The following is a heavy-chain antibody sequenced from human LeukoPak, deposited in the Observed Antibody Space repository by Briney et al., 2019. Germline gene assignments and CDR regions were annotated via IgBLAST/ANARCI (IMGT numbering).Heavy chain of an antibody. CDR2: IVVGSGNT. D-gene: IGHD3-10*01. CDR1: GSTFTSSA. J-gene: IGHJ6*02. CDR3: AADRKWSGLNYYYYGMDV. Sequence: GTSVKVSCKASGSTFTSSAMQWVRQARGQRLEWIGWIVVGSGNTNYAQKFQERVTITRDMSTSTAYMELSSLRSEDTAVYYCAADRKWSGLNYYYYGMDVWGQGTTVTVSS. V-gene: IGHV1-58*02.